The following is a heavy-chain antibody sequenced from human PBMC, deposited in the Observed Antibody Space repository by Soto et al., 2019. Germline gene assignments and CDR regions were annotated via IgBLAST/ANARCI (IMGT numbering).Heavy chain of an antibody. CDR1: GFTFSSYA. CDR2: ISGSGGST. J-gene: IGHJ5*02. V-gene: IGHV3-23*01. D-gene: IGHD5-18*01. Sequence: GALRLSCAASGFTFSSYAMSWVRQAPGKGLEWVSAISGSGGSTYYADSVKGRFTISRDNSKNTLYLQMSSLRAEDTAVYYCAKVMVKNWFDPWGQGTLVTVSS. CDR3: AKVMVKNWFDP.